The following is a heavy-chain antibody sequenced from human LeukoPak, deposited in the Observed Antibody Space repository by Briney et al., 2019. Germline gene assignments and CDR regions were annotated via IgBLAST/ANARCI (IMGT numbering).Heavy chain of an antibody. V-gene: IGHV1-8*01. J-gene: IGHJ1*01. CDR3: ARRVGSGWPVQH. CDR2: MNPNSGIT. D-gene: IGHD6-19*01. CDR1: GYTFSSYD. Sequence: GASVKVSCKASGYTFSSYDINWVRQATGQGLEWMGWMNPNSGITGYAQKFQGRLNMTRNTSISTAYMELSSLRSEDTAVYYCARRVGSGWPVQHWGQGTLVTVSS.